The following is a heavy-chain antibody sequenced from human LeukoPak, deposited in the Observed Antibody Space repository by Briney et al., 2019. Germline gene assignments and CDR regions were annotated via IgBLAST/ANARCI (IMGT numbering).Heavy chain of an antibody. Sequence: SETLSLTCTVSGGSISSSSYYWGWIRQPPGKGLEWIGSTYYSGSTYYNPSLKSRVTISVDTSKNQFSLKLSSVTAADTAVYYCARQSPYYYDSSGPFDYWGQGTLVTVSS. J-gene: IGHJ4*02. D-gene: IGHD3-22*01. CDR1: GGSISSSSYY. CDR3: ARQSPYYYDSSGPFDY. CDR2: TYYSGST. V-gene: IGHV4-39*01.